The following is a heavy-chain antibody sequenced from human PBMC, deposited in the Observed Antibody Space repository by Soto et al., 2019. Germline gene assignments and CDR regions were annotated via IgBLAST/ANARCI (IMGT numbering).Heavy chain of an antibody. CDR3: ASVWVVVVAADYYYYYGMDV. CDR2: IWYDGSNK. D-gene: IGHD2-15*01. V-gene: IGHV3-33*01. Sequence: GGSLRLSCAASGFTFSSYGMHWVRQAPGKGLEWVAVIWYDGSNKYYADSVKGRFTISRDNSKNTLYLQMNSLRAEDTAVYYCASVWVVVVAADYYYYYGMDVWGQGTTVTVSS. J-gene: IGHJ6*02. CDR1: GFTFSSYG.